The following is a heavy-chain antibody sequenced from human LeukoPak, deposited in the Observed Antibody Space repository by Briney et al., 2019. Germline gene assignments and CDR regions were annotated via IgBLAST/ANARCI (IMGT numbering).Heavy chain of an antibody. Sequence: GGSLRLSCGASGFTFSGHGMRWVRQAPGKGLEWVSGISGSGGSTFYADSVKGRFTISRDNPKNTLYLQMNSLRVEDTAVYYCAKDYCSSTTRFFENWGQGTLVTVSS. CDR3: AKDYCSSTTRFFEN. V-gene: IGHV3-23*01. CDR1: GFTFSGHG. J-gene: IGHJ4*02. CDR2: ISGSGGST. D-gene: IGHD2/OR15-2a*01.